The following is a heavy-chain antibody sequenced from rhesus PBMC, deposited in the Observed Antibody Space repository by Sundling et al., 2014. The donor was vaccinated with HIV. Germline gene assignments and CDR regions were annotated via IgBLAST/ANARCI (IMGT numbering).Heavy chain of an antibody. CDR2: IYGSSTTT. D-gene: IGHD3-9*01. J-gene: IGHJ4*01. CDR3: ASHEDDYGYYYTIFDY. CDR1: GGSISSGYYY. Sequence: QVQLQESGPGLVKPSETLSLTCAVSGGSISSGYYYWSWIRQPPGKGLEWIGYIYGSSTTTNYNPSLKSRVTISKDTSKKQFSLKLSSVTAADTAVYYCASHEDDYGYYYTIFDYWGQGVLVTVSS. V-gene: IGHV4-122*01.